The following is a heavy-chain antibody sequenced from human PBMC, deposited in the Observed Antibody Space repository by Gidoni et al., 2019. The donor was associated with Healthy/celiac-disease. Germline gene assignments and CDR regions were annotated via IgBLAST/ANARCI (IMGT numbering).Heavy chain of an antibody. CDR2: ISYDGSNK. D-gene: IGHD3-3*01. Sequence: GKGLEWVAVISYDGSNKYYADSVKGRFTISRDNSKNTLYLQMNSLRAEDTAVYYCAKDQARRILEWLLSASYGMDVWGQGTTVTVSS. CDR3: AKDQARRILEWLLSASYGMDV. V-gene: IGHV3-30*18. J-gene: IGHJ6*02.